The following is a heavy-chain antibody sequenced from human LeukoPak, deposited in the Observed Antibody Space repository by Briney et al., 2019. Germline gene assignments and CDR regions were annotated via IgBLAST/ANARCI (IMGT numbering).Heavy chain of an antibody. D-gene: IGHD6-19*01. CDR3: ARDSIAVAPIDY. CDR2: INPNSGGT. CDR1: GYTFTGYY. Sequence: ASVKVSCKASGYTFTGYYMHWVRQAPGQGLEWMGWINPNSGGTNYAQKFQGRVTMTRDTSISTAYMELSRLRSDDTAVYYCARDSIAVAPIDYWGQGTLVTVSP. J-gene: IGHJ4*02. V-gene: IGHV1-2*02.